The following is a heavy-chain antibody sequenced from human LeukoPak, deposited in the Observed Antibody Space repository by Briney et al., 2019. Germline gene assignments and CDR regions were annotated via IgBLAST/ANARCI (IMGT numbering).Heavy chain of an antibody. Sequence: GGSLRLSCAASGFSFGSHAMNWVRQAPGKGLEWVSSLSESGETTDYADSVKGRFTISRDNSKNTLYLQMNSLRADDTAVYYCAKGITVTTTYFDYWGQGTLVTVSS. CDR1: GFSFGSHA. CDR2: LSESGETT. J-gene: IGHJ4*02. CDR3: AKGITVTTTYFDY. D-gene: IGHD4-17*01. V-gene: IGHV3-23*01.